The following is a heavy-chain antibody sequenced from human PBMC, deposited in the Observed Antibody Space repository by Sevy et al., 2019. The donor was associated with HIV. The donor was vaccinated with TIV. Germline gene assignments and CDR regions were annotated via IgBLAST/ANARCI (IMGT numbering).Heavy chain of an antibody. J-gene: IGHJ6*03. D-gene: IGHD2-2*01. CDR2: ISGSGGST. CDR3: AFSSAGYCSSTSCPHYYYYYYMDV. Sequence: GGSLRLSCAASGFTFSSYAMSWVRQAPGKGLEWVSAISGSGGSTYYADSVKGRFTISRDNSKNTLYLQMNSLRAEDTAVYYCAFSSAGYCSSTSCPHYYYYYYMDVWGKRTTVTVSS. CDR1: GFTFSSYA. V-gene: IGHV3-23*01.